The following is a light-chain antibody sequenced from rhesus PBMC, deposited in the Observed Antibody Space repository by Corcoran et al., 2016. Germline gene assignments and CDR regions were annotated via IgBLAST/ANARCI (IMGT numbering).Light chain of an antibody. CDR1: QVISKY. CDR2: TAS. CDR3: LQGYNTPPS. V-gene: IGKV1-18*01. J-gene: IGKJ2*01. Sequence: DIQMTQSPSSLSAFVGDTVTIICQASQVISKYLAWYQQKPGKAPKLLIYTASTLQSGVPSRFSGIGSGTAFTLTISSLQPDDFASYYCLQGYNTPPSFGQGTKVEIK.